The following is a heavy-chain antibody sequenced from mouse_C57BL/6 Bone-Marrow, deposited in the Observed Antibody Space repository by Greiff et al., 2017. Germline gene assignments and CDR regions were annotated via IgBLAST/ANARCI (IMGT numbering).Heavy chain of an antibody. V-gene: IGHV5-15*01. CDR1: GFTFSDYG. D-gene: IGHD1-1*01. CDR2: ISNLAYSI. Sequence: EVQRVESGGGLVQPGGSLKLSCAASGFTFSDYGMAWVRQAPRKGPEWVAFISNLAYSIYYADTVTGRCTISRENAKNTLYLEMSSLGSEDTTMYYCARRPIYYGSSCWYFDFWGKGTTVTVSA. CDR3: ARRPIYYGSSCWYFDF. J-gene: IGHJ1*03.